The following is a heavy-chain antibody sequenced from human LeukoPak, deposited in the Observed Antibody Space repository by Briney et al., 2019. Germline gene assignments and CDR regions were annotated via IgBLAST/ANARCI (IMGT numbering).Heavy chain of an antibody. D-gene: IGHD2-21*01. CDR3: ASLIPVGMDV. J-gene: IGHJ6*02. Sequence: PGGSLRLSCAASGFTFSDYYMSWIRQAPGKGLEWVSYISSSSSYTNYADSVKGRFTISRDNAKNSLYLQMNSLRAEDAAVYYCASLIPVGMDVWGQGTTVTVPS. V-gene: IGHV3-11*06. CDR2: ISSSSSYT. CDR1: GFTFSDYY.